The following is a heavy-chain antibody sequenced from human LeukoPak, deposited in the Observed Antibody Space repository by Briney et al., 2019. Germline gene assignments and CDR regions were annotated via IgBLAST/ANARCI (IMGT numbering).Heavy chain of an antibody. V-gene: IGHV3-74*01. CDR3: ARLFYGSGSSKYYFDY. D-gene: IGHD3-10*01. Sequence: GGSLGLSCAASGFTFTSYWMHWVRQVPGKGLVWVSRVNSDGSSTTYADSVEGRFTISRDNAKNTLYLQMNSLRAEDTAVYYCARLFYGSGSSKYYFDYWGQGTLVTVSS. CDR2: VNSDGSST. CDR1: GFTFTSYW. J-gene: IGHJ4*02.